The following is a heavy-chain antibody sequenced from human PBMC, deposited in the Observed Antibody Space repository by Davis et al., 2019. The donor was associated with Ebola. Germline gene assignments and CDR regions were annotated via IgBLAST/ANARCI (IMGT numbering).Heavy chain of an antibody. D-gene: IGHD6-6*01. Sequence: PGGSLRLSCDASGFTFSRYGMHWVRQAPGKGPEWLTYIFFDGSQTFYADSVKGRFTISRDNSKNTLYLQMGRLRSDDTAMYYCVRDFFEFSSSSFSDSWGQGTLVTVSS. CDR2: IFFDGSQT. CDR3: VRDFFEFSSSSFSDS. CDR1: GFTFSRYG. J-gene: IGHJ4*02. V-gene: IGHV3-30*03.